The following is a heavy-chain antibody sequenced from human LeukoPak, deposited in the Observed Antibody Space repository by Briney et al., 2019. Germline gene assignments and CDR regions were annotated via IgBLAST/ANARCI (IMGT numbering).Heavy chain of an antibody. Sequence: ASVTVSCKASGYTFTSYGISWVRQAPGQGLEWMGWISAYNGNTNYAQKLQGRVTMTTDTSTSTAYMELRSLRSDDTAVYYCARDRYDILTGYRGGGDYWGQGTLVTVSS. D-gene: IGHD3-9*01. CDR2: ISAYNGNT. V-gene: IGHV1-18*01. CDR3: ARDRYDILTGYRGGGDY. J-gene: IGHJ4*02. CDR1: GYTFTSYG.